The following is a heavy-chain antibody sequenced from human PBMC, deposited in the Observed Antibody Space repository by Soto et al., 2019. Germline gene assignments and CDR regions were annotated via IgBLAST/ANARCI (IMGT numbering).Heavy chain of an antibody. Sequence: QVQLVQSGAEVKKPGASVKVSCKASGYTFTSYYMHWVRQAPGQGLEWMGIINPSGGSTSYAQKFQGRVTMTRDTSTSTVYMELSSLRSEDTAVYYCARVIQKDYSSGLLGTFDYWGQGTMVTVSS. CDR2: INPSGGST. D-gene: IGHD6-19*01. V-gene: IGHV1-46*01. CDR1: GYTFTSYY. CDR3: ARVIQKDYSSGLLGTFDY. J-gene: IGHJ4*02.